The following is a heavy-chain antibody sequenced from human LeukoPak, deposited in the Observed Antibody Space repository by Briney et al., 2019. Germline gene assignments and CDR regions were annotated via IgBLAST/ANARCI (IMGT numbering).Heavy chain of an antibody. J-gene: IGHJ4*02. V-gene: IGHV4-59*01. CDR2: IYYSGST. CDR1: GGSISSYY. CDR3: ARGEMATIGLTGRFDY. D-gene: IGHD5-24*01. Sequence: SETLSLICTVSGGSISSYYWSWIRQPPGKGLEWIGYIYYSGSTNYNPSLKSRVTISVDTSKNQFSLKLSSVTAADTAVYYCARGEMATIGLTGRFDYWGQGTLVTVSS.